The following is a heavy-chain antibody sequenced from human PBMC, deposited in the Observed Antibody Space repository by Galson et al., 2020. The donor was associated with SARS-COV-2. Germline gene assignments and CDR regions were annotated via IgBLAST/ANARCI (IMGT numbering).Heavy chain of an antibody. V-gene: IGHV4-4*07. CDR1: GGSIRGDY. Sequence: SETLSLTCTVSGGSIRGDYWSWIRQPAGKGLEWIGRVYGDGSINYNPSLTSRVSMSVDTSKNQFSLKLRSVTAADTAVYYCARDNDAPPQSNYYDRSAYPDALDIWGQGTMVTVSS. CDR2: VYGDGSI. J-gene: IGHJ3*02. D-gene: IGHD3-22*01. CDR3: ARDNDAPPQSNYYDRSAYPDALDI.